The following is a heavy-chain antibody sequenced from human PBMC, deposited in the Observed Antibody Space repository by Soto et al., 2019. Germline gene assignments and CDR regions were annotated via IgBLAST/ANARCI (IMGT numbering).Heavy chain of an antibody. J-gene: IGHJ4*02. CDR2: ISGSGGST. D-gene: IGHD2-15*01. V-gene: IGHV3-23*01. Sequence: GGSLRLSCAASGFTFSSYAMSWVRQAPGKGLEWVSAISGSGGSTYYADSVKGRFTISRDNSKNTLYLQMNSLRAEDTAVYYCAKDPDIVVVVAATPSFNDYWGQGTLVTVPS. CDR1: GFTFSSYA. CDR3: AKDPDIVVVVAATPSFNDY.